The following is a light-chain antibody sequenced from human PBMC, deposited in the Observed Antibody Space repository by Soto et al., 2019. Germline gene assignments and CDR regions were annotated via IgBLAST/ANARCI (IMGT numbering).Light chain of an antibody. Sequence: EIVLTQSPGTLSLSPGERATPSCRASRSVSNNYLAWYQQKPGQAPRLLIYGASSRATGIPDRFSGSGSGTDFTLTINGLEPEDFAMYFCQQYGSSPWTFGQGTKVDIK. CDR3: QQYGSSPWT. CDR1: RSVSNNY. CDR2: GAS. J-gene: IGKJ1*01. V-gene: IGKV3-20*01.